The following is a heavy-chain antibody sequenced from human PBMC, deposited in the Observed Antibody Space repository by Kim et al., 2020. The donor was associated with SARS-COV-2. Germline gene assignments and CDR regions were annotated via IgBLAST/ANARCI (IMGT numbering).Heavy chain of an antibody. CDR2: IYHSGST. V-gene: IGHV4-4*02. D-gene: IGHD1-26*01. CDR3: ARDRIGIVGAGLGY. J-gene: IGHJ4*02. Sequence: SETLSLTCAVSGGSISSSNWWSWVRQPPGKGLEWIGEIYHSGSTNYNPSLKSRVTISVDKSKNQFSLKLSSVTAADTAVYYCARDRIGIVGAGLGYWGQGTLVTVSS. CDR1: GGSISSSNW.